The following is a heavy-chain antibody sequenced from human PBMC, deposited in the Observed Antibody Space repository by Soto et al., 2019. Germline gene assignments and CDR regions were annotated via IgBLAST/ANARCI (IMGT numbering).Heavy chain of an antibody. CDR3: AREGTYY. CDR2: VNASDGHT. D-gene: IGHD1-1*01. CDR1: GYTFTSYY. V-gene: IGHV1-46*01. J-gene: IGHJ4*02. Sequence: GASVKVSCKASGYTFTSYYLHWVRQAPGQGLEWMGIVNASDGHTSYAQRFHGRVTMTSDTSTSTVYMELSSLRSEDTAVYYCAREGTYYWGQGTLVTVSS.